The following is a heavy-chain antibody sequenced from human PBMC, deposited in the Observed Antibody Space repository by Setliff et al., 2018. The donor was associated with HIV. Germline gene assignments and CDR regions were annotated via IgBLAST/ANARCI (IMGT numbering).Heavy chain of an antibody. CDR1: GGTFSNY. J-gene: IGHJ6*03. V-gene: IGHV1-18*01. D-gene: IGHD4-17*01. CDR2: ISGDNGNT. Sequence: GASVKVSCKASGGTFSNYIHWVRQAPGQGLEWMGWISGDNGNTKYAQKLQGRVTMTTDTSTNTAYMELRSLRSDDAAVYYCAKTTPQPHYYYYVDVWGKGTTVTVSS. CDR3: AKTTPQPHYYYYVDV.